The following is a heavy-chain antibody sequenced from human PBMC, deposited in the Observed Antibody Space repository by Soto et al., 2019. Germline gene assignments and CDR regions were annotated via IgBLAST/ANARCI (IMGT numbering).Heavy chain of an antibody. CDR1: GGSLSGYY. D-gene: IGHD3-10*01. V-gene: IGHV4-59*01. Sequence: QGQLHESGPGLVKSSETLSLTCTVSGGSLSGYYWTWIRQPPGKGLEWIGYIYNSGSTNYNPSLKSRVTISVATSKNQFSLRLSSVTAADTAVYYCARDLGVRGVIGGMDVWGQGTTVTVSS. J-gene: IGHJ6*02. CDR3: ARDLGVRGVIGGMDV. CDR2: IYNSGST.